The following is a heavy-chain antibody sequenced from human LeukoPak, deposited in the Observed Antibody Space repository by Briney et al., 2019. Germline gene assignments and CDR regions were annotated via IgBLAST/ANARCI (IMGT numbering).Heavy chain of an antibody. J-gene: IGHJ4*02. D-gene: IGHD1-26*01. V-gene: IGHV3-48*04. CDR2: ISSSSSTI. Sequence: AGGSLRLSCAASGFTFSSYSMNWVRQAPGKGLEWVSYISSSSSTIYYADSVKGRFTISRDNAKNSLYLQMNSLRPEDTALYYCAKDFSTSGSFYDYWGQGTLVTVSS. CDR3: AKDFSTSGSFYDY. CDR1: GFTFSSYS.